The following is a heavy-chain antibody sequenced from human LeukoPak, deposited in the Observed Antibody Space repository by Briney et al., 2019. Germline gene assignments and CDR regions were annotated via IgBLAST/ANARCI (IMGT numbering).Heavy chain of an antibody. CDR3: ARQTAMGRSGDY. J-gene: IGHJ4*02. CDR1: GYSFTIYW. D-gene: IGHD5-18*01. CDR2: IDPSDSET. Sequence: GESLKIYCKTSGYSFTIYWIGWVRQMPGKGLGWMGIIDPSDSETRYTPSFQGQVTISVDKPLTTAYLQWNSLKASDTAMYYCARQTAMGRSGDYWGQGTLVTVSS. V-gene: IGHV5-51*01.